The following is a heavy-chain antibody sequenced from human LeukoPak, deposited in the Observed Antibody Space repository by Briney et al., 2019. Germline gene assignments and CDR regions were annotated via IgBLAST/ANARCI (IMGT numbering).Heavy chain of an antibody. J-gene: IGHJ4*02. CDR3: ARTHPFTTD. Sequence: KPSETLSLTCAVYGGSFSDYYWSWIRQPPGKGLEWIGEINHSGSTNYNPSLKSRVTISVDTSKNQFSPKLSSVTAADTAVYYCARTHPFTTDWGQGTLVTVSS. V-gene: IGHV4-34*01. CDR2: INHSGST. D-gene: IGHD4-17*01. CDR1: GGSFSDYY.